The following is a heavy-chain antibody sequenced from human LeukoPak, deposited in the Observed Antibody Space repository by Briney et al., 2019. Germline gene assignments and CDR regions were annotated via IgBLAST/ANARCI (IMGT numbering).Heavy chain of an antibody. Sequence: SETLSLTCTVSGGSISSSSYYWGWIRQPPGKGLEWIGNIYYSGSTNYNPSLKSRVTISVDTSKNQFSLKLTSVTAADTAVYYCARVIGGGIPNWGQGTLVTVSS. J-gene: IGHJ4*02. CDR1: GGSISSSSYY. CDR2: IYYSGST. V-gene: IGHV4-39*07. D-gene: IGHD3-16*01. CDR3: ARVIGGGIPN.